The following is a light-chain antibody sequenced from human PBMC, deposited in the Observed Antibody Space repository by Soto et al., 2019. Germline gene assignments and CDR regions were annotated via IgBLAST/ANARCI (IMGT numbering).Light chain of an antibody. CDR3: QQYGSSPST. V-gene: IGKV3-20*01. Sequence: ENVLTQSPGTLSLSPGERATLSCRASQTVSSYLTWYQQRPGQAPRLLIYGASKRATGIPDRFSGSGSGTDFTLTISRLEPEDFAVYYCQQYGSSPSTFGQGTRLEIK. CDR1: QTVSSY. CDR2: GAS. J-gene: IGKJ5*01.